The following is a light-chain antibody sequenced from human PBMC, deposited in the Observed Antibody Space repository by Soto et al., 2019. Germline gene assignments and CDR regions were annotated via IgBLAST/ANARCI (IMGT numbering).Light chain of an antibody. V-gene: IGKV1-5*01. J-gene: IGKJ2*01. CDR1: QSISSW. Sequence: DIQMTQSPSTLSASVGDRGTITCRASQSISSWLAWYQQKPGKAPKLLIYDASSLESGVPSRFSGSGSGTEFTLTISSLQPDDFATYYCQQYNSYEYTFGQGTKLEIK. CDR3: QQYNSYEYT. CDR2: DAS.